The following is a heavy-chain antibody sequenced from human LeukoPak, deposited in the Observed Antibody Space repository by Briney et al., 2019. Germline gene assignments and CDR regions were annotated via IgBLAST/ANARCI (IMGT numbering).Heavy chain of an antibody. Sequence: SETLSLTCTVSGGSISSSSYYWGWIRQPPGKGLEWIGSIYYSGSTYYNPSLKSRVTISVGTSKNQFSLKLSSVTAADTAVYYCAGSKIVVVVAATPVAFDIWGQGTMVTVSS. CDR1: GGSISSSSYY. CDR2: IYYSGST. D-gene: IGHD2-15*01. J-gene: IGHJ3*02. CDR3: AGSKIVVVVAATPVAFDI. V-gene: IGHV4-39*07.